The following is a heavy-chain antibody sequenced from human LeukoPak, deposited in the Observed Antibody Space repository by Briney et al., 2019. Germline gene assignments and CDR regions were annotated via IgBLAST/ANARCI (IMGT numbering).Heavy chain of an antibody. J-gene: IGHJ6*03. CDR2: MNPNGGNT. V-gene: IGHV1-8*01. Sequence: ASVKVSCKASGYTFTSYDINWVRQATGQGLEWRGWMNPNGGNTGYAQKFQGRVTMTRNTSISTAYMELSSLRSEDTAVYYCARDDGGPGVVVPAGDGGDYYYYYMDVWGKGTTVTVSS. D-gene: IGHD2-2*01. CDR1: GYTFTSYD. CDR3: ARDDGGPGVVVPAGDGGDYYYYYMDV.